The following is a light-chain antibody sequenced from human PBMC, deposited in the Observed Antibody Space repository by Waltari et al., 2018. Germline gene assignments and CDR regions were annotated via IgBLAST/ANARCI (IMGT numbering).Light chain of an antibody. V-gene: IGLV2-8*01. CDR2: EVT. J-gene: IGLJ2*01. Sequence: QSALTQPPSASGSPGQSVTISCTGTSSDVGAYNYVSWYQQHPGKAPKLMIYEVTKRPSGVPDRFAGSKSGNTASLTVSGLQAEDEADYCCSSYAGSNKGVFGGGTHLTVL. CDR3: SSYAGSNKGV. CDR1: SSDVGAYNY.